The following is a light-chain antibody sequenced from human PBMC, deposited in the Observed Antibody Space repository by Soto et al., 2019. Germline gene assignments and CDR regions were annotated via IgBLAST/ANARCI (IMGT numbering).Light chain of an antibody. CDR3: QSYDSSLSGWV. J-gene: IGLJ3*02. CDR1: ISNIGAGYD. CDR2: GNS. V-gene: IGLV1-40*01. Sequence: QLVVTQPPSVSGAPGQRVTISCTASISNIGAGYDIHWYQQRPGTAPKLLIYGNSNRPSGVPNRFSGSKSVTAATLALTGLAAEYEDDYYCQSYDSSLSGWVFGGGTKLTVL.